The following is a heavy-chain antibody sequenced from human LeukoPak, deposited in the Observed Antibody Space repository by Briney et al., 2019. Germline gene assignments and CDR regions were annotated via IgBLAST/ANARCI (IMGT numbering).Heavy chain of an antibody. CDR2: IYYSGST. CDR3: ARVTTYGSGSGVLDY. D-gene: IGHD3-10*01. V-gene: IGHV4-39*07. Sequence: SETLSLTCTVSGGSISSSSYYWGWIRQPPGKGLEWIGSIYYSGSTYYNPSLKSRVTMSVDTSKNQFSLKLSSVTAADTAVYYCARVTTYGSGSGVLDYWGQGTLVTVSS. CDR1: GGSISSSSYY. J-gene: IGHJ4*02.